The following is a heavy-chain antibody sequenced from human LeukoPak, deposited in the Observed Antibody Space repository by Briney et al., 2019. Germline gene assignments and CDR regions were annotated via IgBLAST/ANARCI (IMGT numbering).Heavy chain of an antibody. CDR3: ARTPIYCSGGSCYLYYFDY. Sequence: SGPTLVNPTQTLTLTCSFSGFSLSTRGMCVSWIRQPPGKALEWLARLEWDDDKYYSTSLKTRLTISKDTSKNQVVLTMTNMDPVDTATYYCARTPIYCSGGSCYLYYFDYWGQGTLVTVSS. J-gene: IGHJ4*02. D-gene: IGHD2-15*01. V-gene: IGHV2-70*11. CDR1: GFSLSTRGMC. CDR2: LEWDDDK.